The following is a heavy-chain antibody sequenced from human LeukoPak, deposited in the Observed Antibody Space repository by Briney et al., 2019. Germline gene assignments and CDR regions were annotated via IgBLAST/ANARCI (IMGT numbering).Heavy chain of an antibody. CDR1: GLTFSTSV. V-gene: IGHV3-21*06. D-gene: IGHD1-14*01. Sequence: GGPLRLSCTASGLTFSTSVFNWVRQPPGKGLEWVASIGPTGSDRYHADSIKGRFTISRDNANNFLYLQMNSLRAEDTAVYYCATETNGRHYDYWGQGTLLTVSS. CDR3: ATETNGRHYDY. J-gene: IGHJ4*02. CDR2: IGPTGSDR.